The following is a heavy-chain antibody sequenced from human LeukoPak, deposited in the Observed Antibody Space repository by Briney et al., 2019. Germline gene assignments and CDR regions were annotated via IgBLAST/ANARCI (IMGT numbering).Heavy chain of an antibody. Sequence: ASETLSLTCTVSGYSISSGYYWGWIRQPPGEGLEWIGSIYHSGSTYYNPSLKSRVTISVDTSKNQFSLKLSSVTAADTAVYYCARAGWGSSGYRRPRPTRAFDIWGQGTMVTVSS. D-gene: IGHD3-22*01. V-gene: IGHV4-38-2*02. CDR1: GYSISSGYY. J-gene: IGHJ3*02. CDR3: ARAGWGSSGYRRPRPTRAFDI. CDR2: IYHSGST.